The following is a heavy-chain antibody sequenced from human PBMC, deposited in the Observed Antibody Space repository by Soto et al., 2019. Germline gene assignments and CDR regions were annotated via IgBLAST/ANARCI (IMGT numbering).Heavy chain of an antibody. V-gene: IGHV1-18*01. J-gene: IGHJ6*03. CDR2: ISTYNGNT. CDR1: GYTFDRYG. CDR3: AREGYCSRGSGAVNSHEYFAMDV. Sequence: ASVKVSCKASGYTFDRYGISWVRQAPGQGLEWMGWISTYNGNTNYAQKLKGRVTMTTDTFTSTAYMELRSLTSDDTAVYYCAREGYCSRGSGAVNSHEYFAMDVGGKGTTATASS. D-gene: IGHD2-2*01.